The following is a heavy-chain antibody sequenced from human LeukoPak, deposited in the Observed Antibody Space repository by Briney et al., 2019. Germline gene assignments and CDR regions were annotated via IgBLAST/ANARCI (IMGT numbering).Heavy chain of an antibody. CDR1: GFTFSGSA. J-gene: IGHJ4*02. CDR2: IRSKANSYAT. V-gene: IGHV3-73*01. CDR3: TSYSLAGTTRGDY. Sequence: GGSLRLSCAASGFTFSGSAMHWVRQASGKGLEWVGRIRSKANSYATAYAASVKGRFTISRDDSKNTAYLQMNSLKTGDTAVYYCTSYSLAGTTRGDYWGQGTLVTVSS. D-gene: IGHD1-7*01.